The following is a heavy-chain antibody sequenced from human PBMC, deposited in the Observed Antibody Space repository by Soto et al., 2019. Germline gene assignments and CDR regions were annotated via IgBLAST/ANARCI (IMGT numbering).Heavy chain of an antibody. J-gene: IGHJ5*02. CDR3: ARMYSSGSGWFHP. Sequence: TLSLTCFVSGYSITAGGYYWSWIRHHPGKGLEWIGSFYSSGSNIYNPSLRSRVSISGDTSSNQFSMSLTSVTAADSARYYCARMYSSGSGWFHPWGQGTPVTVSS. CDR1: GYSITAGGYY. V-gene: IGHV4-31*03. D-gene: IGHD6-19*01. CDR2: FYSSGSN.